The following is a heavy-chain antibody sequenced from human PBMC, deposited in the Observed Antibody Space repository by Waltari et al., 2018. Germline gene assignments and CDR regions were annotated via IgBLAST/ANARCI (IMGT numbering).Heavy chain of an antibody. CDR3: TRADGMTDLDY. CDR2: IRSKTYGGAP. V-gene: IGHV3-49*04. CDR1: GFNFGDSA. J-gene: IGHJ4*02. Sequence: EVQLAESGGGLVQPGRSLGLSCTASGFNFGDSALTWVRQVPGKGLEWVGFIRSKTYGGAPEYAASVKGRFTISRDDSKSVAYLQMNSLRTEDTALYYCTRADGMTDLDYWGQGALVTVSS.